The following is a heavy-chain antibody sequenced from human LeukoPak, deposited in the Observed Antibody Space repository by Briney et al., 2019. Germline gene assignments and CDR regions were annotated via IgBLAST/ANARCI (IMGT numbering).Heavy chain of an antibody. Sequence: ASVKVSCKASGHTFSTYGISWVRQAPGQGLEWMGCLSVYNGNTNYAQKLQGRVTMTTDTSTSTAYMELRSLRSDDTAVYYCAREDSRGYQPFDCWGQGTLVTVSS. D-gene: IGHD3-22*01. J-gene: IGHJ4*02. CDR1: GHTFSTYG. CDR3: AREDSRGYQPFDC. V-gene: IGHV1-18*01. CDR2: LSVYNGNT.